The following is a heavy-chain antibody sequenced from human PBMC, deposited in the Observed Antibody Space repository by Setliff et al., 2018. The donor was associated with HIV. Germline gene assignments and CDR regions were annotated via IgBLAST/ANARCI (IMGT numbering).Heavy chain of an antibody. Sequence: ASETLSLTCAVYGGSFSGYYWSWIHQPPGKGLEWIGEVTHSGRTNYNPSLESRVTTSVDTSKNQFSLKLSSVTAADTAVYYCARSIVPVASGYYYFEYWGQGTLVTVSS. V-gene: IGHV4-34*01. CDR1: GGSFSGYY. J-gene: IGHJ4*02. CDR2: VTHSGRT. D-gene: IGHD3-3*01. CDR3: ARSIVPVASGYYYFEY.